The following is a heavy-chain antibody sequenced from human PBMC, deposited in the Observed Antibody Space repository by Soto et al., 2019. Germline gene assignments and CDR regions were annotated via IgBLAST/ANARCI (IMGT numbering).Heavy chain of an antibody. CDR2: IKSKTDGGTT. Sequence: EVQLVESGGGLVKPGGSLRLSCAASGFTFSNAWMSWVRQAPGKGLEWVGRIKSKTDGGTTDYAAPVKGRFTISRDDSKNTMYLQMNSLKAEDTAVYYCTTDPASLLWFGEFRFDYWGQGTLVTVSS. CDR1: GFTFSNAW. J-gene: IGHJ4*02. V-gene: IGHV3-15*01. CDR3: TTDPASLLWFGEFRFDY. D-gene: IGHD3-10*01.